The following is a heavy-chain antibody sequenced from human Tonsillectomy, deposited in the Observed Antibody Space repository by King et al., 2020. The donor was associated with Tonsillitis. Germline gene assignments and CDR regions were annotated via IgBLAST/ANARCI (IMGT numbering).Heavy chain of an antibody. CDR2: ISAYNGNI. CDR3: ASLYLTVYNQAIDY. Sequence: VQLVQSGGEVKKPGASVKVSCKASGYTFTDYGISWVRQAPGQGLEWMGWISAYNGNINYAQKFQGRLTMTPDTSTNTADMELRSLGTDDTAVYYCASLYLTVYNQAIDYWGQGSLVTVSS. CDR1: GYTFTDYG. J-gene: IGHJ4*02. V-gene: IGHV1-18*04. D-gene: IGHD3-9*01.